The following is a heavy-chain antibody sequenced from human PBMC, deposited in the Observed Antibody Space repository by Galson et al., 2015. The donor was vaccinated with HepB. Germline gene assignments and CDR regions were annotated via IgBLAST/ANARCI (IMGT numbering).Heavy chain of an antibody. CDR3: ARDLPYYYDFSGYYGVFVY. J-gene: IGHJ4*02. D-gene: IGHD3-22*01. V-gene: IGHV3-30*04. Sequence: SLRLSCAASGFTFNSYAMHWVRQAPGKGLEWVAVISYDGSNKYYADSVKGRFTISRDNSKNTLYLLMNSLRAEDAAVYYCARDLPYYYDFSGYYGVFVYWGRGTLVTVSS. CDR2: ISYDGSNK. CDR1: GFTFNSYA.